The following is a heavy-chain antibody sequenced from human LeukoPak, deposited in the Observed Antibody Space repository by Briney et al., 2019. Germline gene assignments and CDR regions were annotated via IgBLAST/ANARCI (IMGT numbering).Heavy chain of an antibody. CDR3: ARALREWLLSYWFDP. V-gene: IGHV1-8*01. CDR1: GYTFTSYD. J-gene: IGHJ5*02. CDR2: RNPNSGNT. Sequence: AAVKVSCKASGYTFTSYDSNWGGQATGQGVVWMGGRNPNSGNTGYAQKFQGTVTMTRNTSISTPYMELSSLRSEDAAVYYCARALREWLLSYWFDPWGQGTLVTVSS. D-gene: IGHD3-3*01.